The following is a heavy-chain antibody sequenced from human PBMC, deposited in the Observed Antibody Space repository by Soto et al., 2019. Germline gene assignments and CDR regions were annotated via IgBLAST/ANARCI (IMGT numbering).Heavy chain of an antibody. CDR3: AHRRGYNFWSAYFTCIQGAFDI. CDR2: IYWDDDK. V-gene: IGHV2-5*02. D-gene: IGHD3-3*01. Sequence: QITLKESGPTLVKPTQTLTLTCIFSGFSLSTSGEGVGWIRQPPGKALEWLALIYWDDDKRYSPSLKTRLTITKDTSKNQVVLTMTNMDPVDTATYYCAHRRGYNFWSAYFTCIQGAFDIWGQGTMVTVSS. CDR1: GFSLSTSGEG. J-gene: IGHJ3*02.